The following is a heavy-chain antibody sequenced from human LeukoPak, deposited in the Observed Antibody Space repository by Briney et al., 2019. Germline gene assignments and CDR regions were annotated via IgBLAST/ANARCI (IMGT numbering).Heavy chain of an antibody. CDR3: ARAPYGSGSYYNFGY. CDR2: IKQDGSEK. D-gene: IGHD3-10*01. Sequence: PGGSLRLSCAASGFTFSSYWMSWVRQAPGKGLEWVANIKQDGSEKYYVDSVKGRFTISRDNAKNSLYLQMNSLRAEDTAVYYCARAPYGSGSYYNFGYWGQGTLVTVSS. V-gene: IGHV3-7*01. CDR1: GFTFSSYW. J-gene: IGHJ4*02.